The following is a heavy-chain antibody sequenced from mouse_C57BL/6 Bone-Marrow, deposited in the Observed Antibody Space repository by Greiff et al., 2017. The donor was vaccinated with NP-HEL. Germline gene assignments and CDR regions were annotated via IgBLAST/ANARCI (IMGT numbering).Heavy chain of an antibody. CDR2: IWTGGGT. CDR1: GFSLTSYA. D-gene: IGHD1-1*01. CDR3: ARNYYYEGDWYFDV. V-gene: IGHV2-9-1*01. J-gene: IGHJ1*03. Sequence: VQLVESGPGLVAPSQSLSITCTVSGFSLTSYAISWVRQPPGKGLEWLGVIWTGGGTNYNSALKSRLSISKDNSKSQVFLKMNSLQTDDTARYYCARNYYYEGDWYFDVWGTGTTVTVSS.